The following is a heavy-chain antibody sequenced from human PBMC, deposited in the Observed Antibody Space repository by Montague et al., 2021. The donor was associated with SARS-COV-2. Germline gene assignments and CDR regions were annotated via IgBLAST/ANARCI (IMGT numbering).Heavy chain of an antibody. J-gene: IGHJ6*02. V-gene: IGHV3-66*02. CDR2: IFGGGST. CDR3: ARDRGDCGGDCYAPYYYGMDV. CDR1: GFSVSRRY. Sequence: SLRLSCAASGFSVSRRYMSWVRQAPGKGLEWVSGIFGGGSTYYVDSVEGRFTISRDTSRNTLYLQMKSLRDEDTATYYCARDRGDCGGDCYAPYYYGMDVWGQGTTVTVSS. D-gene: IGHD2-21*02.